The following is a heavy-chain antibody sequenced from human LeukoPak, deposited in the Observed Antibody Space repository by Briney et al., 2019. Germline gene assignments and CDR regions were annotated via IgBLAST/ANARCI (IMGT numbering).Heavy chain of an antibody. CDR1: GGSISSGDYY. CDR3: ARKTTVTTDYAFDI. CDR2: IYYSGST. V-gene: IGHV4-30-4*01. Sequence: SETLSLTCTVSGGSISSGDYYWSWIRQPPGTGLEWIGYIYYSGSTYYNPSLKSRVTISVDTSKNQFSLKLSSVTAADTAVYYCARKTTVTTDYAFDIWGQGTMVTVSS. J-gene: IGHJ3*02. D-gene: IGHD4-17*01.